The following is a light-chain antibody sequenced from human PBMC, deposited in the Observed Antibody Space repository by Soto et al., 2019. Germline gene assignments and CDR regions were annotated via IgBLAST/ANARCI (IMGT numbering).Light chain of an antibody. CDR2: DVS. J-gene: IGLJ1*01. Sequence: QSALTQPASVSGSPGQSITISCTGTSSDVGAYNYVSWYQQHPGKAPKLMIYDVSHRPSGVSHRFSGSKSGNTASLTISGLQAEDEADYYCGSYTTSSNYVFGTGTKLTVL. CDR1: SSDVGAYNY. CDR3: GSYTTSSNYV. V-gene: IGLV2-14*01.